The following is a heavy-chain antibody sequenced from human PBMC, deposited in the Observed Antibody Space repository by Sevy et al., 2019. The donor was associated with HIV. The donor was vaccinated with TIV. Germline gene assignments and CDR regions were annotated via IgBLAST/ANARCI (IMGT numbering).Heavy chain of an antibody. CDR3: ARDWTSNRQWLVMGPFDY. J-gene: IGHJ4*02. D-gene: IGHD6-19*01. CDR2: ISSSSSTI. V-gene: IGHV3-48*02. CDR1: GFTFSSYS. Sequence: GGSLRLSCAASGFTFSSYSMNWVRQAPGKGLEWVSYISSSSSTIYYADSVKGRFTISRDNAKNSLYLQMNSLRDEDTAVYYWARDWTSNRQWLVMGPFDYWGQGTLVTVSS.